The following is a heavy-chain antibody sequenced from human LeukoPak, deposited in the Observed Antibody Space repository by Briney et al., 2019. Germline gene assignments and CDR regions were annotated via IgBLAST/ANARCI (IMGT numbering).Heavy chain of an antibody. CDR2: ISDRGSRT. Sequence: GGSLRLSCAVSGITLSNYGMSWVRQAPGKGLEWVAGISDRGSRTNYADSVKGRFTTSTDHPKNTLYLQMNSLRAEDTAVYFCAKRGVVIRVILVGFHKEAYYFDSWGQGALVTVSS. V-gene: IGHV3-23*01. CDR3: AKRGVVIRVILVGFHKEAYYFDS. J-gene: IGHJ4*02. D-gene: IGHD3-22*01. CDR1: GITLSNYG.